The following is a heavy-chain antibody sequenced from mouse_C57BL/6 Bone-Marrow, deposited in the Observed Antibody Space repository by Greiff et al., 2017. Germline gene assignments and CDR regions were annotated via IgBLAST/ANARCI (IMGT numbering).Heavy chain of an antibody. D-gene: IGHD6-5*01. J-gene: IGHJ2*01. V-gene: IGHV14-4*01. CDR2: IDPENGDT. CDR3: TTPLCNDEGY. Sequence: EVQLQQSGAELVRPGASVKLSCTASGFNIKDDYMNWVKQRPEQGLEWIGWIDPENGDTASASKFPGKATITADKSSNTAYLQLSSLTSEDTAVYYCTTPLCNDEGYWGQGTTLTVSS. CDR1: GFNIKDDY.